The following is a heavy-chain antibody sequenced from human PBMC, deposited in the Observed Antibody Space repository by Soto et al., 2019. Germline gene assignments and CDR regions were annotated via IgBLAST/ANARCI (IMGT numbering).Heavy chain of an antibody. CDR3: ARGPDYEGYFDY. J-gene: IGHJ4*02. CDR1: GGSFSNYA. V-gene: IGHV1-69*12. D-gene: IGHD3-22*01. CDR2: IILPFGTP. Sequence: QVRLVQSGAEAKKPGSSVKVSCKASGGSFSNYALSWVRQAPGQGLEWMGVIILPFGTPNYAQKFQGTVTITADESMTTVYMEVSGLRSEDTAVYYCARGPDYEGYFDYWGRGTLVTVSS.